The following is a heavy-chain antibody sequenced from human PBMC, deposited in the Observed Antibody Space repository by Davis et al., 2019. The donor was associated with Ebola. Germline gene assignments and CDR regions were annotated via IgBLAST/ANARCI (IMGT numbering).Heavy chain of an antibody. D-gene: IGHD2-15*01. CDR3: ARPGGDCSGGGCFRDAFDI. J-gene: IGHJ3*02. V-gene: IGHV1-24*01. Sequence: ASVKVSCKVSGYTLTEFSVHWVRQAPGKGLEWMGGFDRDDGETLYAQKFQGRVTMTEDTSTDTAYMELTSLRSEDTAVYYCARPGGDCSGGGCFRDAFDIWGQGTLVTVSS. CDR1: GYTLTEFS. CDR2: FDRDDGET.